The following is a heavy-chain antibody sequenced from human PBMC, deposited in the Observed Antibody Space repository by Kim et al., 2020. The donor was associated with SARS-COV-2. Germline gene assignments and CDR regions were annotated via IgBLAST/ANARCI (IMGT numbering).Heavy chain of an antibody. Sequence: GGSLRLSCAASGFTFSSYSMNWVRQAPGKGLEWVSYISSSSSTIYYADSVKGRFTISRDNAKNSLYLQMNSLRDEDTAVYYCARAVQRGYSYGYFDYWGQGTLVTVSS. V-gene: IGHV3-48*02. J-gene: IGHJ4*02. D-gene: IGHD5-18*01. CDR2: ISSSSSTI. CDR1: GFTFSSYS. CDR3: ARAVQRGYSYGYFDY.